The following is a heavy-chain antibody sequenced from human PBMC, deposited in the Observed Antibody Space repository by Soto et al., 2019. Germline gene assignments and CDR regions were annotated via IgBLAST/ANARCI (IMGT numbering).Heavy chain of an antibody. Sequence: VKVSCKASGYTFTDYAIHWVRQAPGQGLEWMGWINVGNGNTGYSRKFQGRVTNVRDMSASTAYIEVTSLTSEDTAIYYCAREGAHYTPLDHWGQGTLVTVSS. CDR1: GYTFTDYA. D-gene: IGHD2-15*01. CDR2: INVGNGNT. J-gene: IGHJ4*02. CDR3: AREGAHYTPLDH. V-gene: IGHV1-3*01.